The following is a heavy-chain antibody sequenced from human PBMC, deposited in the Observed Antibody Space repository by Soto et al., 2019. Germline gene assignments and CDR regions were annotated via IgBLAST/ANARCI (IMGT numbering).Heavy chain of an antibody. J-gene: IGHJ4*02. Sequence: VHLVESGGDLVQPGGSLRLSCEASGFTFTNFWLSWVRQAPGKGLEWVANIKQDGSDQYYVDSVKGRFTISRDNAKNSLFLQMNSQRAEDTAVYFCARVLVLEWILSGGPFDYWGQGTLVTVSP. CDR3: ARVLVLEWILSGGPFDY. CDR2: IKQDGSDQ. D-gene: IGHD3-3*01. V-gene: IGHV3-7*03. CDR1: GFTFTNFW.